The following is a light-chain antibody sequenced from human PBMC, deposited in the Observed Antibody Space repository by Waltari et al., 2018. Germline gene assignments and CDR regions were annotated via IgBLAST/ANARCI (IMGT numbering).Light chain of an antibody. V-gene: IGLV6-57*04. CDR1: RGSITSAF. Sequence: NFVLTQPHSVSGSPGRTVTISCTRSRGSITSAFVQWYRLRPGSAPTTIIYKDNQRPSGVPDRFSGSIDTSSNSASLTISGLTTEDEADYYCQTCDTTVLIFGGGTQLTVL. CDR3: QTCDTTVLI. J-gene: IGLJ2*01. CDR2: KDN.